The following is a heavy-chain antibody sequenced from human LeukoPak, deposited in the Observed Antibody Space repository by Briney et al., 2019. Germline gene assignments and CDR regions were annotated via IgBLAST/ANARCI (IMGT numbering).Heavy chain of an antibody. J-gene: IGHJ3*02. Sequence: GGSLRLSCAASGFTFSSYGMHWVRQAPGKGLEWVAIIWYDGSNEYYADSVKGRFTISRDNAKNSLYLQMNSLRAEDTAVYYCARDFITGAFDIWGQGTMVTVSS. D-gene: IGHD3-22*01. CDR1: GFTFSSYG. V-gene: IGHV3-33*01. CDR3: ARDFITGAFDI. CDR2: IWYDGSNE.